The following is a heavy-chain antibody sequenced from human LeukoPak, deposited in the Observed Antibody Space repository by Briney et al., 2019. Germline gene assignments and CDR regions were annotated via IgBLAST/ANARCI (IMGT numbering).Heavy chain of an antibody. CDR3: ARDNPPDY. V-gene: IGHV3-7*03. CDR2: IKQDGSEK. CDR1: GFTFGSPW. J-gene: IGHJ4*02. Sequence: PGGSLRLSCAASGFTFGSPWMHWVRQAPGKGLEWVANIKQDGSEKSYVESVRGRFTISRDNAKNSLYLQLNSLRAEDTALYYCARDNPPDYWGQGTLVTVSS.